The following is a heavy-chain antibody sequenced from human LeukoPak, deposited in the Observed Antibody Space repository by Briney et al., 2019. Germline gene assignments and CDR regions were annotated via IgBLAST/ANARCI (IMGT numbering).Heavy chain of an antibody. CDR2: IYPGDSDA. J-gene: IGHJ6*02. CDR3: ARRTGSSRYSVYYYGLDV. CDR1: GYIFTSYW. D-gene: IGHD6-13*01. V-gene: IGHV5-51*01. Sequence: VESLLISCKGSGYIFTSYWIGWVRQMPGKALEWIGVIYPGDSDAKYSPSFQGQVTFSADESINTAYLQWSSLKASDTAIYYCARRTGSSRYSVYYYGLDVWGQATTVTVSS.